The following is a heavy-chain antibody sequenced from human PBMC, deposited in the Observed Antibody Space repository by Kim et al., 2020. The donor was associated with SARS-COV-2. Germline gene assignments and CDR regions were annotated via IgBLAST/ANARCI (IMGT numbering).Heavy chain of an antibody. J-gene: IGHJ3*02. Sequence: GGSLRLSCSASGFTFSSYAMHWVRQAPGKGLEYVSAISSNGGSTYYADSVKGRFTISRDNSKNTLYLQMSSLRAEDTAVYYCVAHYSGRYYGFGRDAFDIWGQGTLVTVSS. D-gene: IGHD1-26*01. CDR2: ISSNGGST. CDR3: VAHYSGRYYGFGRDAFDI. CDR1: GFTFSSYA. V-gene: IGHV3-64D*06.